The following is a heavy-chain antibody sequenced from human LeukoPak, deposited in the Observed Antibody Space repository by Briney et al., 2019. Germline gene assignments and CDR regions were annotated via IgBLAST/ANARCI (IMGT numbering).Heavy chain of an antibody. D-gene: IGHD6-13*01. CDR3: ARTGRAAGTSLSVY. CDR1: GGSLSGYY. J-gene: IGHJ4*02. V-gene: IGHV4-34*01. Sequence: SETLSLTCAVYGGSLSGYYWSWIRQPPGKGLEWIGEINHSGSTNYNPSLKSRVTISVDTSKNQFSLKLSSVTAADTAVYYCARTGRAAGTSLSVYWGQGTLVTVSS. CDR2: INHSGST.